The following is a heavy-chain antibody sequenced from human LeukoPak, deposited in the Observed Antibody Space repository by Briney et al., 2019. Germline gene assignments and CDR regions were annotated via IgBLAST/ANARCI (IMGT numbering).Heavy chain of an antibody. CDR3: ARVIVATILQSPCFDY. J-gene: IGHJ4*02. D-gene: IGHD5-12*01. Sequence: GASVKVPCKASGYTFTGYYMHWVRQAPGQGLEWMGWINPNSGGTNYAQKFQGRVTMTRDTSISTAYMELSRLRSDDTAVYCCARVIVATILQSPCFDYWGQGTLVTVSS. CDR2: INPNSGGT. CDR1: GYTFTGYY. V-gene: IGHV1-2*02.